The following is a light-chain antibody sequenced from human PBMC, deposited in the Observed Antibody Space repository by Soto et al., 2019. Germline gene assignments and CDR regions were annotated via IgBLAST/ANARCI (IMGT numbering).Light chain of an antibody. V-gene: IGLV2-14*01. CDR2: DVN. Sequence: QSALTQPDSVSGSPGQSISISCTGTSSDVGGYNFVSWYQQHPDKAPKLVIFDVNNRPSGVSDRFSGSKSGNTASLTISRLELEDEADYYCSSYSSDSTYVFGTGTKVSV. J-gene: IGLJ1*01. CDR3: SSYSSDSTYV. CDR1: SSDVGGYNF.